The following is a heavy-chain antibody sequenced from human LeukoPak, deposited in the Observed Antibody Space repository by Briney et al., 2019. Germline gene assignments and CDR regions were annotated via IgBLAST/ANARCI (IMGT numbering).Heavy chain of an antibody. J-gene: IGHJ4*02. CDR1: GFTFSSYS. Sequence: GGSLRLSCAASGFTFSSYSMNWVRQAPGKGLEWVSSISSSSSYIYYADSVKGRFTIPRDNAKNSLYLQMNSLRAEDTAVYYCARDALLWFGELLSDYWGQGTLVTASS. D-gene: IGHD3-10*01. V-gene: IGHV3-21*01. CDR3: ARDALLWFGELLSDY. CDR2: ISSSSSYI.